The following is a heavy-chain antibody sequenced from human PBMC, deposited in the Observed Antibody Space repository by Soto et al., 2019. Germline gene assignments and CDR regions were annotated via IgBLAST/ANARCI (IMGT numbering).Heavy chain of an antibody. J-gene: IGHJ3*02. CDR2: ISGSGGST. D-gene: IGHD6-13*01. V-gene: IGHV3-23*01. CDR3: AKGGPPTGIAAAGSAFDI. Sequence: PGGSLRLSCAASGFTFSSYAMSWARQAPGKGLEWVSAISGSGGSTYYADSVKGRFTISRDNSKNTLYLQMNSLRAEDTAVYYCAKGGPPTGIAAAGSAFDIWGQGTMVTVS. CDR1: GFTFSSYA.